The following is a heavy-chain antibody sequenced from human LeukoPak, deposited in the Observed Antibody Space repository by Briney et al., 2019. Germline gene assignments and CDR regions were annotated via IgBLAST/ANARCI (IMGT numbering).Heavy chain of an antibody. D-gene: IGHD3-16*01. J-gene: IGHJ4*02. CDR1: GFTFSSYW. CDR2: INSDGSRT. Sequence: GGSLRLSCAASGFTFSSYWMHWVRQAPGKGLVWVSRINSDGSRTSYADSVKGRFTISRDNAKNTLYLQMNSLRAEDTAVYYCARDSPHRSWGSGFDYWGQGTLVTVSS. CDR3: ARDSPHRSWGSGFDY. V-gene: IGHV3-74*01.